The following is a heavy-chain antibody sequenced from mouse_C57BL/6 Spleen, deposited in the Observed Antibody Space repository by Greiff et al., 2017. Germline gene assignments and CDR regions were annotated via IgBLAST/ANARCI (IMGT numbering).Heavy chain of an antibody. V-gene: IGHV1-55*01. CDR3: ARYRYDYDLDY. Sequence: VKLQQSGAELVKPGASVKMSCKASGYTFTSYWITWVKQRPGQGLEWIGDIYPGSGSTNYNEKFKSKATLTVDTSSSTAYMQLSSLTSEDSAVYYCARYRYDYDLDYWGQGTTLTVSS. D-gene: IGHD2-4*01. CDR1: GYTFTSYW. J-gene: IGHJ2*01. CDR2: IYPGSGST.